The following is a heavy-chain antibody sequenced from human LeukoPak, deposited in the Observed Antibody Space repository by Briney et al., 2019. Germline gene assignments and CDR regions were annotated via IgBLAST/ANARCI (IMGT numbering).Heavy chain of an antibody. CDR1: GFTFSSYE. CDR2: ISTGGSNI. CDR3: ARSAFGGKAHCLDF. J-gene: IGHJ4*02. D-gene: IGHD3-10*01. Sequence: GGSLRLSCAASGFTFSSYEMVWVRQAPGKGLEWLSYISTGGSNIFHADSVKGRFTISRDDAKNSLYLQMDSLRDDDTAAYYCARSAFGGKAHCLDFWGQGALVTVSS. V-gene: IGHV3-48*03.